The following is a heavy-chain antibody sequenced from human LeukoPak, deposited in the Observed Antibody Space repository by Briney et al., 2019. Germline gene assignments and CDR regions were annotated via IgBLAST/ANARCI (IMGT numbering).Heavy chain of an antibody. CDR2: ISGSGGST. V-gene: IGHV3-23*01. Sequence: GGSLRLSCAASGFTFSSYAMSWVRQAPGKGLEWVSAISGSGGSTYYADSVKGRFTISRDNSENTLYLQMNSLRAEDTAVYYCAKYSSSWYDEGAFDIWGQGTMVTVSS. CDR3: AKYSSSWYDEGAFDI. J-gene: IGHJ3*02. CDR1: GFTFSSYA. D-gene: IGHD6-13*01.